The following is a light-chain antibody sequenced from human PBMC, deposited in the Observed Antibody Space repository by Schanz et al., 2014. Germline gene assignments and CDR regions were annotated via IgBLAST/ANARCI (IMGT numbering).Light chain of an antibody. J-gene: IGLJ2*01. CDR2: EVT. Sequence: QSALTQPPSASGSPGQSVTISCTGTSSDVGGYNYVSWYQQHPGKAPKLMIYEVTKRPSGVPDRFSGSKSGNTASLTVSGLQAEDEAAYYCSSYAGSKNFVIFGGGTKLTVL. CDR1: SSDVGGYNY. V-gene: IGLV2-8*01. CDR3: SSYAGSKNFVI.